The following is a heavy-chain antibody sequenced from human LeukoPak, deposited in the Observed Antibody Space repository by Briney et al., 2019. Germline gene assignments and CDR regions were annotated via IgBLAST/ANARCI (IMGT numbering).Heavy chain of an antibody. CDR1: GFTFSTYW. CDR3: ARGRYYAMDV. Sequence: GGSLRLSCAASGFTFSTYWMHWVRQAPGKGLVWVSRINNEGSGTGYADSVKGRFTISRDNAKNTLFLQMNSLRADDTAVYYCARGRYYAMDVWGQGTTVTVSS. J-gene: IGHJ6*02. V-gene: IGHV3-74*01. CDR2: INNEGSGT.